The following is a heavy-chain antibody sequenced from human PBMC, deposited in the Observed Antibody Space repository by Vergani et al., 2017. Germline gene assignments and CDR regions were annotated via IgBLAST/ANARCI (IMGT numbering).Heavy chain of an antibody. V-gene: IGHV4-59*12. Sequence: QVQLQESGPGLVKPSETLSLTCTVSGGSISSYYWSWIRQPPGKGLEWIGYIYYSGSTNYNPSLKSRVTMSVDTSKNQFSLKLSSVTAADTAVYYCAREADCSSTSCYSIYYYYMDVWGKGTTVTVSS. CDR1: GGSISSYY. J-gene: IGHJ6*03. D-gene: IGHD2-2*02. CDR2: IYYSGST. CDR3: AREADCSSTSCYSIYYYYMDV.